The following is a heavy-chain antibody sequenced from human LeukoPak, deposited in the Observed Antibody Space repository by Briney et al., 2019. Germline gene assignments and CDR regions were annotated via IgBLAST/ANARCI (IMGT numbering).Heavy chain of an antibody. CDR2: IGYDGSNK. J-gene: IGHJ6*04. CDR1: GFTFSSYG. V-gene: IGHV3-33*01. Sequence: GGSLRLSCAASGFTFSSYGMHWVRQAPGKGLEWVAVIGYDGSNKYYADSVKGRFTISRDNSKNTLYLQMNSLRAEDTAVYYCARDSDPFDDILTGYNYYYGMDVWGKGTTVTVSS. D-gene: IGHD3-9*01. CDR3: ARDSDPFDDILTGYNYYYGMDV.